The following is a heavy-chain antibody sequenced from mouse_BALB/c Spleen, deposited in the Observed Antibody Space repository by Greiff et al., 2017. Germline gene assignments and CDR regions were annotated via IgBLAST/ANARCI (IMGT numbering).Heavy chain of an antibody. CDR3: ARDPYDYDGY. D-gene: IGHD2-4*01. J-gene: IGHJ2*01. CDR2: IWAGEST. V-gene: IGHV2-9*02. CDR1: GFSLTSYG. Sequence: QVPLKESGPGLVAPSQSLSITCTVSGFSLTSYGVHWVRQPPGKGLEWLGVIWAGESTNYNSALMSRLSISKDNSKSQVFFKMNSLQTDDTAMYYCARDPYDYDGYWGQGTTLTVSS.